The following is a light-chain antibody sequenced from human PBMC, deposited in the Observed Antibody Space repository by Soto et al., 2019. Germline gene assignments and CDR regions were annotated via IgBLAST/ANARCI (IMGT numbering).Light chain of an antibody. J-gene: IGKJ5*01. CDR1: QSISNF. CDR2: AAS. CDR3: QQSYSTAIT. V-gene: IGKV1-39*01. Sequence: DIQMAQSPCSMSPSXFDGVTIPXXASQSISNFLNWYQQPPGKAPKLLISAASTLQTGVPSRFDGSGSGTDFTLTINNLQPEDFATYYCQQSYSTAITFGQGTRLEI.